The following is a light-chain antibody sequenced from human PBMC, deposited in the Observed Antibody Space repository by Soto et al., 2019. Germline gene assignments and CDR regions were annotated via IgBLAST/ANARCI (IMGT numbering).Light chain of an antibody. CDR1: QSISSY. CDR3: QQSYSTSIT. J-gene: IGKJ5*01. Sequence: DIQMTQSPSSLSASVGDIVTITFRASQSISSYLNWYQQKPGKAPKLLIYAASSLQSGVPSRFSGSGSGTDFTLTISSLQPEDFATYYCQQSYSTSITFGQGTRLEIK. V-gene: IGKV1-39*01. CDR2: AAS.